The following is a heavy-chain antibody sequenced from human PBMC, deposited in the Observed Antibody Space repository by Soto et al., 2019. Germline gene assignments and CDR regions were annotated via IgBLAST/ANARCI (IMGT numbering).Heavy chain of an antibody. V-gene: IGHV4-39*01. D-gene: IGHD6-6*01. CDR2: IYYSGST. CDR1: GGSISSSSYY. J-gene: IGHJ5*02. Sequence: SETLSLTCIVSGGSISSSSYYWGWIRQPPGKGLEWIGSIYYSGSTYYNPSLRSRVTISVDTSKNQFSLKLSSVTAADTAVFYCARNRARNWFDPWGQGTLVTVS. CDR3: ARNRARNWFDP.